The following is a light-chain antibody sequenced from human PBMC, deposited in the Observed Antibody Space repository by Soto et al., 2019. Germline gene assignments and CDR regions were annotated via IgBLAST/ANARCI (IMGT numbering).Light chain of an antibody. CDR1: QSVSSSY. CDR3: QPYGCSRT. V-gene: IGKV3-20*01. Sequence: EIVLTQSPGTLSLSPGERATLSRRASQSVSSSYLAWYQQKPGQAPRLLIYGASIRATGIPDRFSGSGSGTDFTLTISRLEPDDFAAYYCQPYGCSRTFGQGTKV. J-gene: IGKJ1*01. CDR2: GAS.